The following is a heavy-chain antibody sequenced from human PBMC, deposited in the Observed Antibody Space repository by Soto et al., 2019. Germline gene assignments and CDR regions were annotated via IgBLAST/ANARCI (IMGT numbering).Heavy chain of an antibody. D-gene: IGHD3-10*01. Sequence: SETLSLTCTVSGGSISSYYWSWIRQPPGKGLEWIGYIYYSGSTNYNPSLKSRVTISVDTSKNQFSLKLSSVTAADTAVYYCARLLRFGELLPFYGMDVWGQGTTVTVSS. CDR1: GGSISSYY. CDR3: ARLLRFGELLPFYGMDV. V-gene: IGHV4-59*01. CDR2: IYYSGST. J-gene: IGHJ6*02.